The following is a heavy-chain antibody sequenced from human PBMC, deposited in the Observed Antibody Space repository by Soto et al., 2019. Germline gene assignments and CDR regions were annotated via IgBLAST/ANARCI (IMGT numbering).Heavy chain of an antibody. CDR3: AREGSSYSFYYGMGV. V-gene: IGHV3-23*01. Sequence: GSLRLSCAASGFTFRDYAMSWVRQAPGEGLEWVAGLSGSGVSTYYAESVKGRFTISRDNSKNMLYLQMNSLRVEDTAVYYCAREGSSYSFYYGMGVWGQGTTVTVSS. J-gene: IGHJ6*02. D-gene: IGHD6-6*01. CDR1: GFTFRDYA. CDR2: LSGSGVST.